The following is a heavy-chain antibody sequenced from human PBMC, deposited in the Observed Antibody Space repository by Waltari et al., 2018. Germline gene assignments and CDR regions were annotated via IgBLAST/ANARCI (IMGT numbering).Heavy chain of an antibody. D-gene: IGHD3-22*01. V-gene: IGHV3-15*01. J-gene: IGHJ4*02. CDR1: GFTFSNAW. Sequence: EVQLVESGGGLVKPGGSLRLSCAASGFTFSNAWMSWVRQAPGKGLEWVGRIKSKNDGGTTDYAAPVKGRFTISRDDSKNTLYLQMNSLKTEDTAVYYCTTASSGYYYGDYWGQGTLVTVSS. CDR2: IKSKNDGGTT. CDR3: TTASSGYYYGDY.